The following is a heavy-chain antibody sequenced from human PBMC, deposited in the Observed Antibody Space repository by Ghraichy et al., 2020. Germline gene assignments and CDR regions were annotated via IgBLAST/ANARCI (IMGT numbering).Heavy chain of an antibody. D-gene: IGHD4-17*01. CDR2: ISAYNGNT. Sequence: ASVKVSCKASGYTFTSYGISWVRQAPGQGLEWMGWISAYNGNTNYAQKLQGRVTMTTDTSTSTAYMELRSLRSDDTAVYYCAGGGGVTTVTDYYYYGMDVWGQGTTVTVSS. V-gene: IGHV1-18*04. CDR1: GYTFTSYG. CDR3: AGGGGVTTVTDYYYYGMDV. J-gene: IGHJ6*02.